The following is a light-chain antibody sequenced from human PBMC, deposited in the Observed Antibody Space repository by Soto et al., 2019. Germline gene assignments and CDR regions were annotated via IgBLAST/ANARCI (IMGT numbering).Light chain of an antibody. V-gene: IGKV3-11*01. CDR3: QQRSDWPT. CDR2: DAD. CDR1: QNVFTY. Sequence: EIVLTQSPATLSLSPGERATLSCRASQNVFTYLAWYQQKPGQAPRLLIYDADNRATGIPARFSGSGSGTDFTLTISSLEPEDFAVYYCQQRSDWPTFGQGTKVDIK. J-gene: IGKJ1*01.